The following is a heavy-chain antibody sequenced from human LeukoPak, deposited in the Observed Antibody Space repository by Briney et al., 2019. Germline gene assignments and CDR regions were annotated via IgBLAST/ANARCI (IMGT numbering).Heavy chain of an antibody. D-gene: IGHD3-10*01. V-gene: IGHV3-7*01. CDR2: IELNGSEE. J-gene: IGHJ6*03. CDR3: ARAKRGTTNVVIIRQHYYFYYMDV. Sequence: PGGSLRLSCAASGFTFSNYWMTWVRQAPGKGLEWVANIELNGSEEYYVDSVKGRFTISRDNANNSLYLQMNSLRVEDTAVYYCARAKRGTTNVVIIRQHYYFYYMDVWGTGTTVTVSS. CDR1: GFTFSNYW.